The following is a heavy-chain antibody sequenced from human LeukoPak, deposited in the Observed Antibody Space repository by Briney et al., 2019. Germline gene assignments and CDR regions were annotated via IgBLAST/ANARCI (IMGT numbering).Heavy chain of an antibody. D-gene: IGHD3-10*01. CDR2: IFTSGIT. J-gene: IGHJ6*03. CDR3: ARESSGTYYIPLGYMDV. CDR1: GGSISYYY. V-gene: IGHV4-4*07. Sequence: SETLSLTCTVSGGSISYYYWSWIRQSPGKGLEWIGRIFTSGITNYNPSLKSRVTISVDTSKNQFSLNLSSVTAADTAVYYCARESSGTYYIPLGYMDVWGKGTTVTVSS.